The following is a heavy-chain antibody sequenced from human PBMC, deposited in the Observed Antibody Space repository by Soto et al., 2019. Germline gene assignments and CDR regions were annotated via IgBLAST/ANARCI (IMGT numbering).Heavy chain of an antibody. CDR1: GFTFSSYW. CDR3: ARDRKAYGSGSDPRGGNWFDT. CDR2: INSDGSST. J-gene: IGHJ5*01. V-gene: IGHV3-74*01. D-gene: IGHD3-10*01. Sequence: EVQLVESGGGLVQPGGSLRLSCAASGFTFSSYWMHWVRQAPGKGLVWVSRINSDGSSTSYAASVKGRFTISRDNAKNTLYLQMNRLRAEDTAVYYCARDRKAYGSGSDPRGGNWFDTWGHRTLVTVS.